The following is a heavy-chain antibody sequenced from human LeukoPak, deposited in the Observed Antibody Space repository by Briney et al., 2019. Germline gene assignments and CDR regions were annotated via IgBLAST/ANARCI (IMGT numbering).Heavy chain of an antibody. CDR2: IYTSGSTT. CDR1: GFTFSDYY. CDR3: ARNYYDRSAAFDI. Sequence: PGGSLRLSCAGSGFTFSDYYMSWIRQAPGKGLEWVSYIYTSGSTTNYTDSVKGRFTISRDNAKNSLYLQMNSLRAEDTAVYYCARNYYDRSAAFDIWGQGTMVTVSS. D-gene: IGHD3-22*01. J-gene: IGHJ3*02. V-gene: IGHV3-11*01.